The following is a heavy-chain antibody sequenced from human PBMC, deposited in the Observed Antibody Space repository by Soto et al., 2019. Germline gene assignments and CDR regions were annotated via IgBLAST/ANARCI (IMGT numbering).Heavy chain of an antibody. CDR2: IHYSGCT. Sequence: QVQLQESGPGLVKPSETLSLTCTVSGVSITSHYWTWIRQPPGKGLQWIGNIHYSGCTNYSPSLKGRVIISVDTSENQSSLKLSSVTTAATAVYYCTVGGAGPPFDYWGHGTLVTVSS. CDR1: GVSITSHY. J-gene: IGHJ4*01. D-gene: IGHD3-16*01. CDR3: TVGGAGPPFDY. V-gene: IGHV4-59*11.